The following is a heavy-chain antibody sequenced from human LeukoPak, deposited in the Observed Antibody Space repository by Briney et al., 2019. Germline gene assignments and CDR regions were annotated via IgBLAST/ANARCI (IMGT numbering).Heavy chain of an antibody. J-gene: IGHJ4*02. CDR1: GFTFSRFG. V-gene: IGHV3-30*18. CDR2: ISYDGSNK. CDR3: AKDRPPTVNGCLDY. Sequence: QTGGSLRLSCAASGFTFSRFGMHWVRQAPGKGLEWVAVISYDGSNKYYADSVKGRFTISRDNSKNTLYLQMNSLRAEDTAVYYCAKDRPPTVNGCLDYWGQGTLVTVSS. D-gene: IGHD4-11*01.